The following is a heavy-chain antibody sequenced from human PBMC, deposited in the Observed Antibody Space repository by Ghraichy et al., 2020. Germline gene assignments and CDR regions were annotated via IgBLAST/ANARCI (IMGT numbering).Heavy chain of an antibody. CDR3: AGRITIFGVVIIEHFYYGMDV. CDR2: ISSSSSYI. V-gene: IGHV3-21*06. D-gene: IGHD3-3*01. J-gene: IGHJ6*02. CDR1: GFTFRTYT. Sequence: GGSLRLSCAASGFTFRTYTMSWVRQAPGKGLEWVSSISSSSSYIYYADSVKGRFTISRDNAKNSLYLQMNSLRVEDTAVYYCAGRITIFGVVIIEHFYYGMDVWGQGTTVTVSS.